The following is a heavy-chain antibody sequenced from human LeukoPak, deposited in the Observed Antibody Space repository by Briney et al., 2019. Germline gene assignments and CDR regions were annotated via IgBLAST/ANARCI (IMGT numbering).Heavy chain of an antibody. Sequence: VGSLRLSCAASGFTFSSYGMHWVRQAPGKGLEWVAFIRYDGSNKYYADSVKGRFTISRDNSKNTLYLQMNSLRAEDTAVYYCAKAKVDGYNTDAFDIWGQGTMVTVSS. D-gene: IGHD5-24*01. J-gene: IGHJ3*02. CDR2: IRYDGSNK. CDR1: GFTFSSYG. V-gene: IGHV3-30*02. CDR3: AKAKVDGYNTDAFDI.